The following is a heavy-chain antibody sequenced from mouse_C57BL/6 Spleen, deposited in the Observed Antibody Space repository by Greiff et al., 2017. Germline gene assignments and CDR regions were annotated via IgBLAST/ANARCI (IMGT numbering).Heavy chain of an antibody. V-gene: IGHV1-80*01. J-gene: IGHJ2*01. CDR1: GYAFSSYW. CDR2: IYPGDGDT. Sequence: VKLMESGAELVKPGASVKISCKASGYAFSSYWMNWVKQRPGKGLEWIGQIYPGDGDTNYNGKFKGKATLTADKSSSTAYMQLSSLTSEDSAVYFCARVDYYGSSYFDYWGQGTTLTVSS. CDR3: ARVDYYGSSYFDY. D-gene: IGHD1-1*01.